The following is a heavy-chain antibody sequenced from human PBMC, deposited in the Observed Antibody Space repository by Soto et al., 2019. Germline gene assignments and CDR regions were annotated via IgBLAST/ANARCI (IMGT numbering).Heavy chain of an antibody. Sequence: QVQLVQSGAEVKKPGSSVKVSCKASGGTLNNYLITWLRQAPGQGREWMGEIMPMFGTSNSAQKFQGRISITAVESTSTAYMELSSLRSEDTAVYYCARGVVDTITFDYWGLGTLIAVSS. CDR1: GGTLNNYL. D-gene: IGHD5-12*01. V-gene: IGHV1-69*01. CDR3: ARGVVDTITFDY. J-gene: IGHJ4*02. CDR2: IMPMFGTS.